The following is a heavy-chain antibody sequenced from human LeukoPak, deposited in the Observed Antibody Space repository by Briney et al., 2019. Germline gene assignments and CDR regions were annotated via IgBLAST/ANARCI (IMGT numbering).Heavy chain of an antibody. J-gene: IGHJ4*02. D-gene: IGHD3-22*01. V-gene: IGHV1-58*01. Sequence: ASVTVSCTASGFTFTSSAVQWVRQARGQRLEWIGWIVVGSGNTNYAQKFQERVTIPRDMSTSTAYMELSSLRSEDTAVYYCAAPPPGYYDSSGYNSWGQGTLVTVSS. CDR1: GFTFTSSA. CDR3: AAPPPGYYDSSGYNS. CDR2: IVVGSGNT.